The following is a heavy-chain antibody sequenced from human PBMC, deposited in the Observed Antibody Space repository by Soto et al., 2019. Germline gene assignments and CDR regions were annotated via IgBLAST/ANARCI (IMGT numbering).Heavy chain of an antibody. J-gene: IGHJ4*02. CDR3: ARFREYFDY. CDR1: GFSLSTSGMR. Sequence: SGPTLVNPTQTLTLTCAFSGFSLSTSGMRVSWIRQPPGKALEWLARIDWDDDKFYSTSLKTRLTISKDTSKNQVVLTMTNMDPVDTATYYCARFREYFDYWGQGTLVTVSS. CDR2: IDWDDDK. V-gene: IGHV2-70*04.